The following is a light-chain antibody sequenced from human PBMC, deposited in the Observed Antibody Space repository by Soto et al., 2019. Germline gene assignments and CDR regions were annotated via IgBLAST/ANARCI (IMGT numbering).Light chain of an antibody. CDR2: EVS. CDR3: CADAGRSTYV. Sequence: QSVLTQPASVSGSPGQSITISCTRTSSVVGSYNFVSWYQQHPGKVPKVMIYEVSKRPSGVSDRFSGSKSGNTASLTISGLQAEDDADYYCCADAGRSTYVFGTGTKVTV. V-gene: IGLV2-23*02. J-gene: IGLJ1*01. CDR1: SSVVGSYNF.